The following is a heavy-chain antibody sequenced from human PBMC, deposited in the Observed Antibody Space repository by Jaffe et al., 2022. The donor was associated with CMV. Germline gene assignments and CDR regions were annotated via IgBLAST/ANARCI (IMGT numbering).Heavy chain of an antibody. Sequence: QVQLVESGGGVVQPGRSLRLSCAASGFTFSSYGMHWVRQAPGKGLEWVAVIWYDGDNKYYADSVKGRFTISRDNSKNTLYLQMNSLRAEDTAVYYCARDLWGESGSSPFYFDYWGQGTLVTVSS. CDR1: GFTFSSYG. V-gene: IGHV3-33*01. CDR2: IWYDGDNK. J-gene: IGHJ4*02. D-gene: IGHD1-26*01. CDR3: ARDLWGESGSSPFYFDY.